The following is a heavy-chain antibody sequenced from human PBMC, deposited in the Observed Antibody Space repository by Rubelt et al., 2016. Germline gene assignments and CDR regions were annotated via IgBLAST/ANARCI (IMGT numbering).Heavy chain of an antibody. CDR2: IYLSGST. CDR1: GGSISSNNYY. Sequence: QVQLQESGPGLVKPSGTLSLTCVVSGGSISSNNYYWGWIRQPPGKGLEWIGYIYLSGSTNYNPSLKSRLTISVDTSKNQCSLRLRSVTAADTALYYCARLKQGLYYEITGYYFDHWGQGTLVTVSS. D-gene: IGHD3-22*01. V-gene: IGHV4-61*05. CDR3: ARLKQGLYYEITGYYFDH. J-gene: IGHJ4*02.